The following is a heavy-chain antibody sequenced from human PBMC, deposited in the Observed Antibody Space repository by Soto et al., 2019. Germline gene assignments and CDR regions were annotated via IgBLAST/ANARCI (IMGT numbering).Heavy chain of an antibody. CDR1: GGTFSSYA. D-gene: IGHD1-1*01. CDR3: ARDKKMERRSYYCYGMDV. CDR2: IIPIFGTA. J-gene: IGHJ6*02. V-gene: IGHV1-69*06. Sequence: QVQLVQSGAEVKKPGSSVKVSCKASGGTFSSYAISWVRQAPGQGLEWMGGIIPIFGTANYAQKFQGRVTITADKSTGTAYMERSRLRSEDPAVYYCARDKKMERRSYYCYGMDVWGQGTTVTVSS.